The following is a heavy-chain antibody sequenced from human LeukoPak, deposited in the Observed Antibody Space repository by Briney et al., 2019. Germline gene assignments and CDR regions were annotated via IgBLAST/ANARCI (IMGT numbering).Heavy chain of an antibody. Sequence: GGSLRLSCAASGFIFSSYGMHWARQAPGKGLEWVAVIWYDGSNKYYADSVKGRFTISRDNSKNTLYLQVNSLRAEDTAVYYCARDELAVAKKGFLDSWGQGTLVTVSS. V-gene: IGHV3-33*01. J-gene: IGHJ4*02. CDR1: GFIFSSYG. CDR2: IWYDGSNK. D-gene: IGHD6-19*01. CDR3: ARDELAVAKKGFLDS.